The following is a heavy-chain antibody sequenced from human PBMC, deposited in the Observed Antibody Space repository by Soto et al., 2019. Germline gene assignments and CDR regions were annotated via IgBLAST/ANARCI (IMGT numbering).Heavy chain of an antibody. V-gene: IGHV3-23*01. CDR1: AFSFGSHT. CDR3: AKEGADYYYYYYYMDV. J-gene: IGHJ6*03. D-gene: IGHD1-26*01. CDR2: INSGGSRS. Sequence: GVSLRLSCEASAFSFGSHTMNWVRQAPGKGLEWVSSINSGGSRSYYADSVKGRFTISRDNSKNTLYLQMNSLRAEDTAVYYCAKEGADYYYYYYYMDVWGKGTTVTVSS.